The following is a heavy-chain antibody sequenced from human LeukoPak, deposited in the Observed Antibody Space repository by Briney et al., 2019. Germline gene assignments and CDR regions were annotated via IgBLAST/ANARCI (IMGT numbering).Heavy chain of an antibody. J-gene: IGHJ4*02. V-gene: IGHV4-38-2*01. Sequence: SETLSLTCAVSGYSISSDYYWGWIRQPPGKGLEWIGSIYQSGSTYYNPSLKSRVTMSVDTSKNHFSLKLRSVTAADTAVYYCAMCHCSSTSCYGGLGYLDYWGQGTLVTVS. CDR3: AMCHCSSTSCYGGLGYLDY. CDR2: IYQSGST. D-gene: IGHD2-2*01. CDR1: GYSISSDYY.